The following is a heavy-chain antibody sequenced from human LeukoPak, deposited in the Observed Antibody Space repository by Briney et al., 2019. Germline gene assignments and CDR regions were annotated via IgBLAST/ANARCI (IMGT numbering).Heavy chain of an antibody. D-gene: IGHD4-17*01. CDR3: ARENNYGDYNLRYYYYYDMDV. CDR1: GFTFSSYG. J-gene: IGHJ6*02. CDR2: IWYDGSNK. Sequence: GGSLRLSCAASGFTFSSYGMHWVRQAPGKGLEWVAVIWYDGSNKYYADSVKGRFTISRDNSKNTLYLQMNSLRAEDTAVYYCARENNYGDYNLRYYYYYDMDVWGQGTTVTVSS. V-gene: IGHV3-33*01.